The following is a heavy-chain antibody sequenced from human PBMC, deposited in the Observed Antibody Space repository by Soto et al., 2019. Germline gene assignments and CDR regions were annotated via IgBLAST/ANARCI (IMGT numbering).Heavy chain of an antibody. CDR3: ARGVGSGSYYNQYIWFDP. CDR2: ISAYNGNT. V-gene: IGHV1-18*01. D-gene: IGHD3-10*01. Sequence: QVQLVQSGAEVKKPGASVKVSCKASGYTFTNYGISWVRQAPGQGLEWMGWISAYNGNTKYAQKLQGRVTMTTDTSTSTAYMELRSLRSDDTAVYYCARGVGSGSYYNQYIWFDPWGQGTLVTVSS. J-gene: IGHJ5*02. CDR1: GYTFTNYG.